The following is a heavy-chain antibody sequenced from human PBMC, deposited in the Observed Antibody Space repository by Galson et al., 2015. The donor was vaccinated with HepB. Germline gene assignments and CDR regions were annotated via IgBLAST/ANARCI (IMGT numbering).Heavy chain of an antibody. J-gene: IGHJ6*02. V-gene: IGHV3-74*01. CDR3: ARDCSGGSCYYYGMDV. D-gene: IGHD2-15*01. CDR2: INSDGSST. CDR1: GFTFSSYW. Sequence: SLRLSCAASGFTFSSYWMHWVRQAPGKGLVWVSRINSDGSSTSYADSVKGRFTISRDNAKNTLYLQMNSLRAEDTAVYYCARDCSGGSCYYYGMDVWGQGTTVTVSS.